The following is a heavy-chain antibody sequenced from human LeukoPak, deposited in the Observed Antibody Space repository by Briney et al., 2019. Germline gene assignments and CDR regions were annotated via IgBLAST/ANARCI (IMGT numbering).Heavy chain of an antibody. D-gene: IGHD3-16*02. CDR3: ARRGSYYDYVWGSYRYNWFDP. J-gene: IGHJ5*02. CDR2: INHSGST. CDR1: GGSFSGYY. V-gene: IGHV4-34*01. Sequence: PSETLSLTCAVYGGSFSGYYWSWIRRPPGKGLEWIGEINHSGSTNYNPSLKSRVTISVDTSKNQFSLKLSSVTAADTAVYYCARRGSYYDYVWGSYRYNWFDPWGQGTLVTVSS.